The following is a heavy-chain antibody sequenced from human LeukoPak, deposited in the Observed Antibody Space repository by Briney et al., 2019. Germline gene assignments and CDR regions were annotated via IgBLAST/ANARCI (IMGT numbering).Heavy chain of an antibody. J-gene: IGHJ5*02. CDR2: IYTSGST. V-gene: IGHV4-61*02. CDR1: GGSISSGSYY. CDR3: ARYSSSWYVWFDP. Sequence: SETLSLTCTVSGGSISSGSYYWSWIRQPAGKGLEWIGRIYTSGSTNYNPSLKSRVTISVDTSKNQFSLKLSSVTAADTAVYYCARYSSSWYVWFDPWGQGTLVTVSS. D-gene: IGHD6-13*01.